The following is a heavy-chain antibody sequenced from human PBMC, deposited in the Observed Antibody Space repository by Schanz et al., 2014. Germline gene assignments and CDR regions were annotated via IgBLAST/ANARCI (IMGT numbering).Heavy chain of an antibody. Sequence: QVQLVESGGGVVRPGRSLRLSCVVSGFILSDHFVDWVRQTPGKGLEWLSYISSSGNIIHYADSVKGRFTISRDNAKNSLYLQMTGLRAEDTAVYYCAAHETLSTTACYPSWGQGTLVAVSS. CDR3: AAHETLSTTACYPS. V-gene: IGHV3-11*01. D-gene: IGHD2-2*01. CDR1: GFILSDHF. J-gene: IGHJ4*02. CDR2: ISSSGNII.